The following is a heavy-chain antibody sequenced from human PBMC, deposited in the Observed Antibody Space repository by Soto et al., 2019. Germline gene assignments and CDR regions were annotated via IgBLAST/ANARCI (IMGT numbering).Heavy chain of an antibody. CDR3: ARVSRYYYDSNLVNAFDI. CDR1: GGSISSGGYY. CDR2: IYYSGST. V-gene: IGHV4-31*03. D-gene: IGHD3-22*01. Sequence: QVQLQESGPGLVKPSQTLSLTCTVSGGSISSGGYYWRWIRQHPGKGLEWIGYIYYSGSTYYNPSLKSRVTISVDTFKNQFSLKLSSVTAADTAVYYCARVSRYYYDSNLVNAFDIWGQGTMVTVSS. J-gene: IGHJ3*02.